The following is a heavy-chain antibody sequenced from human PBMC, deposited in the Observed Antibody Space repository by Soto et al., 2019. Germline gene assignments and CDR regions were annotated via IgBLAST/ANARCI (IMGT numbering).Heavy chain of an antibody. CDR1: GYTFTSYG. CDR3: ARAVKGTIFGVVIIGTDNWFDP. CDR2: ISAYNGNT. V-gene: IGHV1-18*01. D-gene: IGHD3-3*01. J-gene: IGHJ5*02. Sequence: ASVKVSCKASGYTFTSYGISWVRQAPGQGLEWMGWISAYNGNTNYAQKLQGRVTMTTDTSTSTAYMELRSLRSDDTAVYYWARAVKGTIFGVVIIGTDNWFDPWGQGTLVTVSS.